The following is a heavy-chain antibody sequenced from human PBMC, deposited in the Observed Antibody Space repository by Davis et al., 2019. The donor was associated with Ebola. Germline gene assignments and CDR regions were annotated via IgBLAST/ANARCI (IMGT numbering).Heavy chain of an antibody. V-gene: IGHV3-23*01. CDR3: SKDGMGGY. J-gene: IGHJ4*02. D-gene: IGHD3-16*01. Sequence: GESLKISCAASGFTFSNYAMNWVRQAPGKGPEWVSAIIGSGGRTYYADSVKGRFTTSRDNSKNTVYLQMNSLRAEDTAVYYCSKDGMGGYWGQGTLVTVSS. CDR1: GFTFSNYA. CDR2: IIGSGGRT.